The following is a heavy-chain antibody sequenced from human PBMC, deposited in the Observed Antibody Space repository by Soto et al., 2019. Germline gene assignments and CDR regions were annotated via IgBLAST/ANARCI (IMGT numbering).Heavy chain of an antibody. CDR1: GGTFSSYT. D-gene: IGHD3-16*01. V-gene: IGHV1-69*02. J-gene: IGHJ6*02. CDR3: ARGGGGYYYGMDV. Sequence: QVQLVQSGAEVKKPGSSVKVSCKASGGTFSSYTISWVRQAPGQGLEWMGRIIPILGIANYAQKFQGRVTITADKCTSPAYMELSSLRSEDTGGYYCARGGGGYYYGMDVWGQGTTVTVSS. CDR2: IIPILGIA.